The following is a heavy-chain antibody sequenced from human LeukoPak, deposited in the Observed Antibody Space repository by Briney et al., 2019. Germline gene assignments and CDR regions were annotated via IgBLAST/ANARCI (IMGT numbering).Heavy chain of an antibody. Sequence: SETLTLTCAVSGGSISSGGYSWRWIRQPPGKGLEWIGYIYHSGSTYYNPSLKSRVTISVDRSKNQFSLKLSSVTAADTAVYYCARESCSGGSCYFDYWGQGTLVTVSS. V-gene: IGHV4-30-2*01. D-gene: IGHD2-15*01. CDR1: GGSISSGGYS. CDR2: IYHSGST. J-gene: IGHJ4*02. CDR3: ARESCSGGSCYFDY.